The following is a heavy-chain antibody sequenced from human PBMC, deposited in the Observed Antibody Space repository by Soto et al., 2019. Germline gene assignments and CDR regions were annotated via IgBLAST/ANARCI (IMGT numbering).Heavy chain of an antibody. J-gene: IGHJ4*02. CDR2: INPGSGST. Sequence: QVQLVQSGAEVKKPGASVKVSCKTSGYTFTSFQMHWVRQAPGQGLERMGIINPGSGSTNYAQKCQGRVTMTSDTSTRTIYMELSSLRSEDTAVYYCANCRLPAIPAAADYWGQGTLVTVSS. D-gene: IGHD2-2*01. CDR1: GYTFTSFQ. V-gene: IGHV1-46*01. CDR3: ANCRLPAIPAAADY.